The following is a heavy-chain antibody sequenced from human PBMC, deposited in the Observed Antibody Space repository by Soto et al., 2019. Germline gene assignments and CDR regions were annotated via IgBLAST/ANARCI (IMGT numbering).Heavy chain of an antibody. D-gene: IGHD3-22*01. CDR1: GDSISSNNYY. Sequence: PSETLSLTCTVSGDSISSNNYYWGWIRQPPGKGLEWIGSMYHSGNTYHNPSLKSRVTISVDTSKNQFSLKLSSVTAADTAVYYCARYSYYYDSSGYRPLDYWGQGTLVTVS. V-gene: IGHV4-39*07. CDR3: ARYSYYYDSSGYRPLDY. J-gene: IGHJ4*02. CDR2: MYHSGNT.